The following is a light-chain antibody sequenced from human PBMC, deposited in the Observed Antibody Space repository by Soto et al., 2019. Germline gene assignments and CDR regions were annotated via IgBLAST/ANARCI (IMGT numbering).Light chain of an antibody. CDR3: QQYNNWPRT. Sequence: EIVMTQSPATLSVSPGERATLSCRASQTVSINLAWYQQILGQAPRLLIYGASTRATGIPDRFSGSGSGTEFTLSLSSLQSEDFAVYYCQQYNNWPRTFGQGTTVEIK. CDR1: QTVSIN. J-gene: IGKJ1*01. CDR2: GAS. V-gene: IGKV3-15*01.